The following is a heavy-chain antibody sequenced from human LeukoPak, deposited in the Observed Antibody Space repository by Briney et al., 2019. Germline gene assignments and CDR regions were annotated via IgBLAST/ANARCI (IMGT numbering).Heavy chain of an antibody. CDR1: GGSFSGYY. J-gene: IGHJ4*02. D-gene: IGHD3-10*01. V-gene: IGHV4-34*01. CDR3: ARRHITMVRGVTTSFDY. Sequence: PSETLSLTCVVYGGSFSGYYWSWIRQPPGKGLEWIGEINHSGSTNYDPSLKSRVTISVDTSKNQFSLKLSSVTAADTAVYYCARRHITMVRGVTTSFDYWGQGTLVTVSS. CDR2: INHSGST.